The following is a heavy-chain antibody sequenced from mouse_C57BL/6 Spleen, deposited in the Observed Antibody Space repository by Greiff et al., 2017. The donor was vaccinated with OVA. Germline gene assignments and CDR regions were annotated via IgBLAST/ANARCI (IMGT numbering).Heavy chain of an antibody. D-gene: IGHD4-1*01. CDR3: ASRPRSTGRSPWFAY. CDR2: INPYNGGT. J-gene: IGHJ3*01. V-gene: IGHV1-19*01. CDR1: GYTFTDYY. Sequence: EVQLQQSGPVLVKPGASVKMSCKASGYTFTDYYMNWVKQSHGKSLEWIGVINPYNGGTSYNQKFKGKATLTVDKSSSTAYMELNSLTSEDSAVYYCASRPRSTGRSPWFAYWGQGTLVTVSA.